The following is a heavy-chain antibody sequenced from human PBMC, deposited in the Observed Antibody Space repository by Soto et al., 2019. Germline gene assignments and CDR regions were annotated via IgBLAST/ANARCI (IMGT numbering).Heavy chain of an antibody. Sequence: GASVKVSCKASGYTFTGYYMHWVRQAPGQGLEWMGWINPNSGGTNYAQKFQGWVTMTRDTSISTAYMELSRLRSDDTAVYYCARDCYDSSGYDYYYGMDVWGQGTTVTVSS. J-gene: IGHJ6*02. CDR3: ARDCYDSSGYDYYYGMDV. D-gene: IGHD3-22*01. CDR1: GYTFTGYY. V-gene: IGHV1-2*04. CDR2: INPNSGGT.